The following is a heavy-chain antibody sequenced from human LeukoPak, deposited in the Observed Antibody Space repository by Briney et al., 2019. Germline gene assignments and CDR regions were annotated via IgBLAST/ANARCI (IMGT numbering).Heavy chain of an antibody. D-gene: IGHD2-15*01. CDR1: GFTFSSYV. Sequence: SAGSLRLSCAASGFTFSSYVMHWVRQAPGNGLEWVAFIRYDGSNKYYADSVKGRFTISRDNSKNTLYLQMNSLRAEDTAVYYCAKFSEYCSGGSCFDAFDIWGQGTMVTVSS. J-gene: IGHJ3*02. V-gene: IGHV3-30*02. CDR2: IRYDGSNK. CDR3: AKFSEYCSGGSCFDAFDI.